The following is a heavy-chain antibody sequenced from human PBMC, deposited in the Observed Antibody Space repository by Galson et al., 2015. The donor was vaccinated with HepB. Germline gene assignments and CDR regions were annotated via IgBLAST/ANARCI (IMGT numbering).Heavy chain of an antibody. D-gene: IGHD3-10*01. CDR1: GFTFSNAW. Sequence: SLRLSCAASGFTFSNAWMSWVRQAPGKGLEWVGRIKSKTDGGTTDYAAPVKGRFTISRDDSKNTLYLQMNSLKTEDTAVYYCTSRMVRGRANYWGQGTLVTVSS. J-gene: IGHJ4*02. V-gene: IGHV3-15*01. CDR2: IKSKTDGGTT. CDR3: TSRMVRGRANY.